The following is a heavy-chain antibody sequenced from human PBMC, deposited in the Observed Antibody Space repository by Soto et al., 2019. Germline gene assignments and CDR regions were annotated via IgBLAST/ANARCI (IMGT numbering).Heavy chain of an antibody. CDR1: GFTFSSYG. Sequence: PGGSLRLSCAASGFTFSSYGMHWVRQAPGKGLEWVAVISYDGSNKYYADSVKGRFTISRDNSKNTLYLQMNSLRAEDTAVYYCAKGGVRRYFDGLLYWGQGTLVTVSS. CDR2: ISYDGSNK. CDR3: AKGGVRRYFDGLLY. D-gene: IGHD3-9*01. J-gene: IGHJ4*02. V-gene: IGHV3-30*18.